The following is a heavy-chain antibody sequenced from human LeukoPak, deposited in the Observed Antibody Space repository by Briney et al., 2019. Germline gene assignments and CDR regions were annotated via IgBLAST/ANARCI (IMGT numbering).Heavy chain of an antibody. V-gene: IGHV3-23*01. J-gene: IGHJ4*02. CDR3: AKATGYLL. CDR2: IGNSGGST. D-gene: IGHD1-14*01. Sequence: GGSLRLSCAASGSTFSSYAMSWLRQAPGKGLEWVSTIGNSGGSTYYADSVKGRFTIARDDSENTLFLQMNSLRAEDTAVYYCAKATGYLLWGQGTLVTVSS. CDR1: GSTFSSYA.